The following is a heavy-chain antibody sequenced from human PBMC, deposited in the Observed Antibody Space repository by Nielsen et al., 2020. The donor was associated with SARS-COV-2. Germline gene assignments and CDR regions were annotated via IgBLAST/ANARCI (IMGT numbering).Heavy chain of an antibody. CDR1: GGSISTGSHY. V-gene: IGHV4-61*01. D-gene: IGHD5-24*01. J-gene: IGHJ4*02. CDR3: VRIDMATISVDY. CDR2: IFYRGNT. Sequence: SETLSLTCIVSGGSISTGSHYWSWIRQPPGKGLEWIGYIFYRGNTNYNPSLKSRVTISVDTSKNQFSLKVNSVTAADTAVYYCVRIDMATISVDYWGRRTLVTVSS.